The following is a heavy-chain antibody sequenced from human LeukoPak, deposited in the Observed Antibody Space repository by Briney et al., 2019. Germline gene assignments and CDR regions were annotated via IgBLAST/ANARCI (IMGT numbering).Heavy chain of an antibody. CDR3: AKAYGSGSYYGSYYFDY. D-gene: IGHD3-10*01. V-gene: IGHV3-7*03. Sequence: GGSLRLSCAASGFTFSSYWMSWVRQAPGKGLEWVANIKQDGSEKYYVDSVKGRFTISRDNAKNSLYLQMNSLRAEDMALYYCAKAYGSGSYYGSYYFDYWGQGTLVTVSS. CDR2: IKQDGSEK. CDR1: GFTFSSYW. J-gene: IGHJ4*02.